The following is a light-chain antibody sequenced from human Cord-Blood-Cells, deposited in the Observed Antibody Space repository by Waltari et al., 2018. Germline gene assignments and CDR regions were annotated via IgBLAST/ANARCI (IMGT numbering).Light chain of an antibody. V-gene: IGKV1-39*01. CDR1: QSISSY. J-gene: IGKJ1*01. Sequence: DIQMTQSPSSLSASVGDRVTITCRASQSISSYLNWYQPKPGKAPKLLIYAASSLQSGVPSRFSGSGSGTDFTLTISSLQPEDFATYYCQQSYSTPWTFGQGTKGEIK. CDR3: QQSYSTPWT. CDR2: AAS.